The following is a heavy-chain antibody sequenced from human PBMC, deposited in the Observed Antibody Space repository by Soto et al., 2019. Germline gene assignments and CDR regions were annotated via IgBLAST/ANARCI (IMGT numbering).Heavy chain of an antibody. CDR3: ARHEAYYYCSGSYSFHP. CDR1: GRSISSSSYY. J-gene: IGHJ5*02. D-gene: IGHD3-10*01. V-gene: IGHV4-39*01. CDR2: IYYSGRT. Sequence: SETLSLTCTVSGRSISSSSYYWGWIRQPPGQGLEWIGSIYYSGRTYYNPSLKSRVTISVDTSKNQFSLKLNSVTGADTALYYYARHEAYYYCSGSYSFHPLGQGTLVTVSS.